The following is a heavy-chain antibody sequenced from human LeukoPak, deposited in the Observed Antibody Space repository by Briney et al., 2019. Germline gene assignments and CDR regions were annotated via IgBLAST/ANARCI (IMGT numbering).Heavy chain of an antibody. CDR3: ARLYDSSGYFDY. V-gene: IGHV5-51*01. D-gene: IGHD3-22*01. J-gene: IGHJ4*02. CDR2: IYPGDSDT. CDR1: GYSFANYW. Sequence: GESLKISCEVSGYSFANYWIAWARQVPGKGLEWMGIIYPGDSDTRMSPSFKGQVTSSADKSISTAYVQWNSLKASDTAMYYCARLYDSSGYFDYWGQGALVTVSS.